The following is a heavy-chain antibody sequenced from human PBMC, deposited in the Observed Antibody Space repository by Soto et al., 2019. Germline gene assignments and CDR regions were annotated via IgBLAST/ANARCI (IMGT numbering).Heavy chain of an antibody. Sequence: QVQLQESGPGLVKPSGTLSLTCTVSGGSITSNDWWSWVRKPPGKGLEWIAEIHHSGRTNYNPSLKRRVTISVDKSKSQFSLNLSSVTAADTAVYYCAGQVNTAYTYNYWGQGTLVTVSS. J-gene: IGHJ4*02. CDR3: AGQVNTAYTYNY. V-gene: IGHV4-4*02. CDR2: IHHSGRT. D-gene: IGHD5-18*01. CDR1: GGSITSNDW.